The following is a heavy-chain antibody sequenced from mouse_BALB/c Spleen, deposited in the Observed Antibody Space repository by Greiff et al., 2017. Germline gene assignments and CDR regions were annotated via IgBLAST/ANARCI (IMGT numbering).Heavy chain of an antibody. CDR2: ISSGSSTI. J-gene: IGHJ3*01. CDR3: AREGAMILAY. Sequence: EVHLVESGGGLVQPGGSRKLSCAASGFTFSSFGMHWVRQAPEKGLEWVAYISSGSSTIYYADTVKGRFTISRDNPKNTLFLQMTSLRSEDTAMYYCAREGAMILAYWGQGTLVTVSA. V-gene: IGHV5-17*02. CDR1: GFTFSSFG. D-gene: IGHD2-3*01.